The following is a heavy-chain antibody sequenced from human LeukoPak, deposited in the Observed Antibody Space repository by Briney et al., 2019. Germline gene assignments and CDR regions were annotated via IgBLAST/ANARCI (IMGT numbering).Heavy chain of an antibody. Sequence: PGGSLRLSCAASGFAFSGYAVTWVRQAPGKGLEWVSGISGGGEKTYYADSVKGRFTISRDNSKNTLYLQMNSLRAEDTAVYYCAKDLYSSSYYYFDYWGQGTLVTVSS. CDR3: AKDLYSSSYYYFDY. J-gene: IGHJ4*02. D-gene: IGHD6-13*01. CDR2: ISGGGEKT. CDR1: GFAFSGYA. V-gene: IGHV3-23*01.